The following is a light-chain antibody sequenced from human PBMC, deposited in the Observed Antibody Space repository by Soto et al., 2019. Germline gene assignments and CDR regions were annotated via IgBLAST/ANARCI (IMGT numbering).Light chain of an antibody. CDR3: SSFTTSSTYA. CDR2: DVT. V-gene: IGLV2-14*01. J-gene: IGLJ1*01. CDR1: SSDVGLYNY. Sequence: QSVLAQPASVSGSPGQSIAISCTGTSSDVGLYNYVSWYQQHPDKVPKLIIYDVTNRPSGVSDRFSGSRSGNTASLTISGLQADDEADYYCSSFTTSSTYAFGTGTKVTV.